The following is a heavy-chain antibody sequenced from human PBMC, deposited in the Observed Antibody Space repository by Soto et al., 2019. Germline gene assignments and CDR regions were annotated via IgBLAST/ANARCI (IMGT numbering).Heavy chain of an antibody. D-gene: IGHD2-8*01. CDR2: ISAYNGNT. CDR1: GYTFTSYG. CDR3: AKDPYHVLMVNAPNLYGMDV. Sequence: ASVKVSCKASGYTFTSYGISWVRQAPGQGLEWMGWISAYNGNTNYAQKLQGRVTMTTDTSTSTAYMELRSLRSDDTAVYYCAKDPYHVLMVNAPNLYGMDVWGQGTTLTVSS. J-gene: IGHJ6*02. V-gene: IGHV1-18*01.